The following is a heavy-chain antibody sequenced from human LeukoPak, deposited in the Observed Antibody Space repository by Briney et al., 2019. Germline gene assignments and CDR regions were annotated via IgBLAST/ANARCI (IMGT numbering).Heavy chain of an antibody. CDR1: GYTFTGYY. CDR3: ARGRDPLAYDAFDI. Sequence: GASVKVSCKASGYTFTGYYMHWVRQAPGQGLEWMGWINPNSGGTNYAQKFQGRVTMTRDTSISTAYMELSRLRSDDTAVYYCARGRDPLAYDAFDIWGQGTMVTVSS. CDR2: INPNSGGT. J-gene: IGHJ3*02. V-gene: IGHV1-2*02.